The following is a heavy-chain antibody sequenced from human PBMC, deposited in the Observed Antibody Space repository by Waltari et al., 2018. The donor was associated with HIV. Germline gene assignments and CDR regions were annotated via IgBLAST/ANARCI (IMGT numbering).Heavy chain of an antibody. CDR2: VYYGGKT. CDR1: GVPLPSKNYY. CDR3: ARHSGPYVHFFDL. J-gene: IGHJ2*01. V-gene: IGHV4-39*01. Sequence: QLQESGPALVKPSETLSLSCSVSGVPLPSKNYYWGWVRPSPGKRLDWIASVYYGGKTYNNPSLKSRLSLSLDTSKNRLSLNVTSVTAADTAVYYCARHSGPYVHFFDLWGRGTLVTVTS. D-gene: IGHD3-16*01.